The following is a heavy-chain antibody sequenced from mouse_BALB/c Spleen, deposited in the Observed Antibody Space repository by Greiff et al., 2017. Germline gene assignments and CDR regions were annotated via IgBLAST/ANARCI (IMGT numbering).Heavy chain of an antibody. V-gene: IGHV5-17*02. Sequence: EVMLVESGGGLVQPGGSRKLSCAASGFTFSSFGMHWVRQAPEKGLEWVAYISSGSSTIYYADTVKGRFTISRDNPKNTLFLQMTSLRSEDTAMYYCARFDGYYLFDYWGQGTTLTVSS. CDR1: GFTFSSFG. D-gene: IGHD2-3*01. J-gene: IGHJ2*01. CDR3: ARFDGYYLFDY. CDR2: ISSGSSTI.